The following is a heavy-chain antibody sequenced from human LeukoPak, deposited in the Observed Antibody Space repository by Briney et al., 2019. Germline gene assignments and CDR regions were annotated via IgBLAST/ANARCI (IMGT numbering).Heavy chain of an antibody. V-gene: IGHV4-34*01. CDR1: GGSFSGYY. J-gene: IGHJ4*02. CDR2: INHSGST. CDR3: ARGVEHDY. Sequence: SETLSLTCAVYGGSFSGYYWSWIRQPPGMGLEWIGEINHSGSTNYNPSLKSRVTISVDTSKNQFSLKLSSVTAADTAVYYCARGVEHDYWGQGTLVTVSS.